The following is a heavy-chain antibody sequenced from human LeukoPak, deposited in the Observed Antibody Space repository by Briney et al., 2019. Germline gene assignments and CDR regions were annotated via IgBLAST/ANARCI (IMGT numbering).Heavy chain of an antibody. CDR3: ARDHLVAGRYYYYYYMDV. Sequence: SVKVSCKASGGTFSSYAISWVRQAPGQGLKWMGRIIPIFGTANYAQKFQGRVTITTDESTSTAYMELSSLRSEDTAVYYCARDHLVAGRYYYYYYMDVWGKGTTVTVSS. CDR1: GGTFSSYA. D-gene: IGHD6-19*01. CDR2: IIPIFGTA. J-gene: IGHJ6*03. V-gene: IGHV1-69*05.